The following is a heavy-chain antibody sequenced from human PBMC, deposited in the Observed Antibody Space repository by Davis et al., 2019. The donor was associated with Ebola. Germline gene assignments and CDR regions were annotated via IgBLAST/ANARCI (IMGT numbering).Heavy chain of an antibody. D-gene: IGHD3-3*01. Sequence: SVTVSRMASGYNFSTKYMYWVRQPPGHGLKWMGVIDPTDGSTTYAQEFQGRVTMTTDTSTSTAYMELRSLRSGDKAVYYCTRGRDLFDYWGKGTLVTISS. V-gene: IGHV1-46*01. CDR2: IDPTDGST. CDR1: GYNFSTKY. CDR3: TRGRDLFDY. J-gene: IGHJ4*02.